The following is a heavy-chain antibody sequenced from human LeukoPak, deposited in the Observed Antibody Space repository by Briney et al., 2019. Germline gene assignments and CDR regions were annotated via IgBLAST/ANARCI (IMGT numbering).Heavy chain of an antibody. V-gene: IGHV1-18*01. D-gene: IGHD3-22*01. CDR1: GYTFTSYG. J-gene: IGHJ5*02. Sequence: GASVKVSCKASGYTFTSYGISWVRQAPGQGLEWMGWISAYNGNTNYAQKLQGRVTMTTDTSTSTAYMELRSLRSGDTAVYYCARAPYYDSSGYYSTWGQGTLVTVSS. CDR3: ARAPYYDSSGYYST. CDR2: ISAYNGNT.